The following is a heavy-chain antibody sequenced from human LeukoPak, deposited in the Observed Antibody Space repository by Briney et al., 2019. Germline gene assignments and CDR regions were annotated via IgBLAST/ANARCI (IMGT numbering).Heavy chain of an antibody. J-gene: IGHJ5*02. CDR3: ARDFPPFDP. CDR1: GGSFSGYY. Sequence: PSETLSLTCAVYGGSFSGYYWSWIRRPPGKGLEWIGEINHSGSTNYNPSLKSRVTISVDTSKNQFSLKLSSVTAADTAVYYCARDFPPFDPWGQGTLVTVSS. V-gene: IGHV4-34*01. CDR2: INHSGST.